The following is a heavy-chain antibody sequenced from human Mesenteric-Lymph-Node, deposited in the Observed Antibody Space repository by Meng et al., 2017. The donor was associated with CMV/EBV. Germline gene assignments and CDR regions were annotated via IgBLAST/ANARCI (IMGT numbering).Heavy chain of an antibody. CDR2: MNPNSGNT. CDR1: GYTFTSYD. Sequence: ASVKVSCKASGYTFTSYDINWVRQATGQGIEWMGWMNPNSGNTGYAQKFQGRVTMTRNTSISTAYMELSSLRSEDTAVYYCARGGPGSSGYYRRLRAFDIWGQGTMVTVSS. D-gene: IGHD3-22*01. V-gene: IGHV1-8*01. CDR3: ARGGPGSSGYYRRLRAFDI. J-gene: IGHJ3*02.